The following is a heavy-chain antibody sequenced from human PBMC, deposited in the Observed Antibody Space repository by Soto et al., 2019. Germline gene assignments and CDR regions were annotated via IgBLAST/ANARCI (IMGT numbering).Heavy chain of an antibody. Sequence: PAVSVRQSFVASGFADRNNYRIWVRQAPGKGLEYVSVIYSGGGTYYADSVKGRFTISRDSSKNTLYLQMDSLGAEDTAVYYCTRSPTRTNYADYFDPWGQGTLVTVSS. V-gene: IGHV3-66*01. CDR1: GFADRNNY. CDR3: TRSPTRTNYADYFDP. D-gene: IGHD4-17*01. J-gene: IGHJ5*02. CDR2: IYSGGGT.